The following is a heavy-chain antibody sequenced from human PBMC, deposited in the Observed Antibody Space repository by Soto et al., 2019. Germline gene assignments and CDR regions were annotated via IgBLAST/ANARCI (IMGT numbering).Heavy chain of an antibody. V-gene: IGHV3-48*01. Sequence: GGSLRLSCAASGFTFSSYSMNWVRQAPGKGLEWVSYISSSSSTIYYADSVKGRFTISRDNAKNSLYLQMNSLRAEDTAVYYCAREGLPGTIDYWGQGTLVTVSS. J-gene: IGHJ4*02. D-gene: IGHD1-1*01. CDR3: AREGLPGTIDY. CDR2: ISSSSSTI. CDR1: GFTFSSYS.